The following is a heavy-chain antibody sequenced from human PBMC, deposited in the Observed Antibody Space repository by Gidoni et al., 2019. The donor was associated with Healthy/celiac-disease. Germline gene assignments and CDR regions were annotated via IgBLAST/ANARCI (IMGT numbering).Heavy chain of an antibody. CDR2: ISYDGSNK. D-gene: IGHD2-2*01. J-gene: IGHJ6*02. CDR1: GFTFISYA. Sequence: QVQLVESGGGVVQPGRSLRLSCAASGFTFISYAMHWVRQAPGKGLEWVAVISYDGSNKYYADSVKGRFTISRDNSKNTLYLQMNSLRAEDTAVYYCARAERYCSSTSCYFGMDVWGQGTTVTVSS. V-gene: IGHV3-30-3*01. CDR3: ARAERYCSSTSCYFGMDV.